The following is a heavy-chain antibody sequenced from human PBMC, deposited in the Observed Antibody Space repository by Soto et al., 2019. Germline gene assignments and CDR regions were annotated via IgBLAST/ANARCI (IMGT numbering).Heavy chain of an antibody. CDR2: ISWNSGNL. CDR1: GFTFDDYA. CDR3: AKGASTTVFAFNDY. D-gene: IGHD4-17*01. V-gene: IGHV3-9*01. J-gene: IGHJ4*02. Sequence: DVQLVESGGGLVQPGRSLRLSCAASGFTFDDYAMHWVGQGPGKGLEWVSSISWNSGNLGYADSVKGRFTISRDNAKNSLYLQMNSLRGEDTALYYCAKGASTTVFAFNDYWGQGTLITVSS.